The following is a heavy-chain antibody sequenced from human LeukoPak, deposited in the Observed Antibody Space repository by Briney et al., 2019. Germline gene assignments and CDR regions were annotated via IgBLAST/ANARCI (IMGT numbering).Heavy chain of an antibody. CDR2: IYHSGST. CDR1: GYSISSGYY. J-gene: IGHJ5*02. CDR3: AREMRRITSMNWFDP. Sequence: SETLSLTCAVSGYSISSGYYWGWIRQPPGKGLEWIGSIYHSGSTYYNPSLKSRVTISVDTSKNQFSLKLSSVTAADTAVYYCAREMRRITSMNWFDPWGQGTLVTVSS. D-gene: IGHD1-20*01. V-gene: IGHV4-38-2*02.